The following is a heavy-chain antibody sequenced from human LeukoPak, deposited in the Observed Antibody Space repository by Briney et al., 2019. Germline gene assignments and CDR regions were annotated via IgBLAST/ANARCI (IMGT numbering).Heavy chain of an antibody. CDR3: ARDQSYYDSSGYYHTGFDP. CDR2: ISSSGSTI. J-gene: IGHJ5*02. D-gene: IGHD3-22*01. V-gene: IGHV3-11*04. Sequence: PGGSLRLSCAASGFTFSDCYMSWIRQAPGEGLEWVSYISSSGSTIYYADSVKGRFTISRDNAKNSLYLQMNSLRAEDTAVYYCARDQSYYDSSGYYHTGFDPWGQGTLVTVSS. CDR1: GFTFSDCY.